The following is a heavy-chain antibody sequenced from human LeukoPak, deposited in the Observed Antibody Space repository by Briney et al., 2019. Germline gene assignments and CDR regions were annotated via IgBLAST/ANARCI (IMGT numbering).Heavy chain of an antibody. J-gene: IGHJ6*02. CDR1: GYTFTRYH. Sequence: ASVKVSCKASGYTFTRYHMNWVRQAPGQGLEWMGIINSSGDTTNYAQRFQGRVTMTRDTSTSTVYMELSSLRSEDTAVYYCARALTGYGMDVWGQGTTVTVSS. CDR2: INSSGDTT. CDR3: ARALTGYGMDV. V-gene: IGHV1-46*01.